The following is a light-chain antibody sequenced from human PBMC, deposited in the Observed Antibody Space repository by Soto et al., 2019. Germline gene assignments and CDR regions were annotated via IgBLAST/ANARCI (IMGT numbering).Light chain of an antibody. V-gene: IGLV2-14*01. CDR3: SSYTRSSTDV. CDR2: DVT. J-gene: IGLJ1*01. Sequence: QSVLTQPASVSGSPGQSIAISCTGTRSDVGGDYNFVSWYQQHPGKVPKLIIYDVTNRPSGVSNRFSGSKSGNTASLTITGLQAEDEADYYCSSYTRSSTDVFGTGNKVT. CDR1: RSDVGGDYNF.